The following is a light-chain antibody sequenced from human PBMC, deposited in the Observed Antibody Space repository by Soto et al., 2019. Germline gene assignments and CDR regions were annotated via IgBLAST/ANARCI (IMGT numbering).Light chain of an antibody. CDR1: SSNIGSNT. Sequence: QSVLTQPPSASGTPGQRVTISCSGSSSNIGSNTVNWYQQLPGTAPKLLIYSNNQRPSGFPDRFSGSKSGNSASLAISGLQSEDEADYYCAAWDDRLNGYVFGTGTKVTVL. J-gene: IGLJ1*01. V-gene: IGLV1-44*01. CDR2: SNN. CDR3: AAWDDRLNGYV.